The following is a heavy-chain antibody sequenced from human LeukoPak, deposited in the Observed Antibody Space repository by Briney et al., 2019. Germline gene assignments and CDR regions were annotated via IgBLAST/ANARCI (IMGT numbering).Heavy chain of an antibody. J-gene: IGHJ6*03. CDR2: IYYSGST. V-gene: IGHV4-31*03. CDR1: RASVSSGDYY. Sequence: SETLSLTCTFSRASVSSGDYYWSWIRQHPGTGLEWIGYIYYSGSTYYNPSLKSRVTISVDTSKNQFSLKLSSVTAADTAVYYCARDLRAAMGYYYYYYMDVCGKGTTVTVSS. CDR3: ARDLRAAMGYYYYYYMDV. D-gene: IGHD5-18*01.